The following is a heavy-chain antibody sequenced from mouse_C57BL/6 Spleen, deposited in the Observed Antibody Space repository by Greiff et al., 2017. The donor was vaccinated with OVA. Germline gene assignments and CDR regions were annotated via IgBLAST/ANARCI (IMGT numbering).Heavy chain of an antibody. J-gene: IGHJ2*01. CDR3: ARRRQGSPYYFDY. CDR2: IDPSDSYT. CDR1: GYTFTSYW. D-gene: IGHD1-1*01. Sequence: QVQLKQPGAELVMPGASVKLSCKASGYTFTSYWMHWVKQRPGQGLEWIGEIDPSDSYTNYNQKFKGKSTLTVDTSSRTAYMQLSSLTSEDSAVYYCARRRQGSPYYFDYWGQGTTLTVSS. V-gene: IGHV1-69*01.